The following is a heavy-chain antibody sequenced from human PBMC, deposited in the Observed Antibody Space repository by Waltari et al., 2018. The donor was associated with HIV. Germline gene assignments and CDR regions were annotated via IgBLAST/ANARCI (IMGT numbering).Heavy chain of an antibody. Sequence: EVQLVQPGEEVKKPGASLPISCQGSGYSSTSYWPTWVPLMPGNGLDYLGMTYPGGCETKYSPPFQGQVTISADKSTNTAFLRWSNLKASDTAIYYCARQPNHYDFESSDYFYFDFWGQGTQVTVSS. CDR1: GYSSTSYW. J-gene: IGHJ4*01. CDR2: TYPGGCET. V-gene: IGHV5-51*01. D-gene: IGHD3-22*01. CDR3: ARQPNHYDFESSDYFYFDF.